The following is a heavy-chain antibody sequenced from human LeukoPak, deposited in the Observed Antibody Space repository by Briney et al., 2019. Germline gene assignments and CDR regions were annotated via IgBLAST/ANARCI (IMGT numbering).Heavy chain of an antibody. CDR3: ARGRVGATRWKDY. CDR1: GGSTSSYY. D-gene: IGHD1-26*01. J-gene: IGHJ4*02. V-gene: IGHV4-59*12. Sequence: SETLSLTCTVSGGSTSSYYWSWIRQPPGKGLEWIGYIYYSGSTNYNPSLKSRVTISVDTSKNQFSLKLSSVTAADTAVYYRARGRVGATRWKDYWGQGTLVTVSS. CDR2: IYYSGST.